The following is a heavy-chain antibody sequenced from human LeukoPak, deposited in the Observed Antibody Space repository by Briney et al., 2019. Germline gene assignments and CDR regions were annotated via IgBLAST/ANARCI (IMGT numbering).Heavy chain of an antibody. Sequence: GGSLRLSCAASGFTFSSYSMNWVRQAPGKGLEWASYISSSSSTIYYADSVKGRFTISRDNAKNSLYLQMNSLRAEDTAVYYCASKVAGTSYYFDYWGQGTLVTVSS. CDR1: GFTFSSYS. CDR3: ASKVAGTSYYFDY. D-gene: IGHD6-19*01. V-gene: IGHV3-48*01. CDR2: ISSSSSTI. J-gene: IGHJ4*02.